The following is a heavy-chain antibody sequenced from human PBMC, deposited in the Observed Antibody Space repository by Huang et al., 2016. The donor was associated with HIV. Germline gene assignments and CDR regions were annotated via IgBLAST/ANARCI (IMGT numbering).Heavy chain of an antibody. J-gene: IGHJ4*02. Sequence: QIQLVQSGPEVKKPGASVKVSCKASGYTFSIYGISWVRHAPGQGPGWMGWVSAYSGYTNYSQKFQGRVTMTADTSASTAYMDVRSLTSDDTAVYYCARVPSDHFSDYWGQGTLVTVSS. V-gene: IGHV1-18*01. CDR3: ARVPSDHFSDY. CDR2: VSAYSGYT. CDR1: GYTFSIYG.